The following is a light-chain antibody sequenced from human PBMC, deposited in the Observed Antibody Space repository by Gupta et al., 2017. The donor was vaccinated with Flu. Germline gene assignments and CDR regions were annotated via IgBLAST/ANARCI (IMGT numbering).Light chain of an antibody. CDR1: SSNLGSNY. Sequence: QSVLTQPPSASGTPGQRVTLSCSGSSSNLGSNYVYWSQQRPGTAPKLLIYRNNQRPAGVPDRFSGSKSGTSASLAISGLRSDEEADYYCAAWDDSLSGPVFGGGTKLTVL. V-gene: IGLV1-47*01. J-gene: IGLJ3*02. CDR3: AAWDDSLSGPV. CDR2: RNN.